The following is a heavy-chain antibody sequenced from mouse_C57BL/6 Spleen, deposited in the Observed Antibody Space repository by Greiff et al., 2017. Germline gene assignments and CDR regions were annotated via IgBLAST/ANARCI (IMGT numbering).Heavy chain of an antibody. V-gene: IGHV5-17*01. CDR1: GFTFSDYG. Sequence: EVMLVESGGGLVKPGGSLKLSCAASGFTFSDYGMHWVRQAPEKGLEWVAYISSGSSTIYYADTVKGRFTISRDNAKNTLFLQMTSLRSEDTAMYYCASRWVLRLRYMDVWGTGTTVTVAS. J-gene: IGHJ1*03. D-gene: IGHD2-3*01. CDR3: ASRWVLRLRYMDV. CDR2: ISSGSSTI.